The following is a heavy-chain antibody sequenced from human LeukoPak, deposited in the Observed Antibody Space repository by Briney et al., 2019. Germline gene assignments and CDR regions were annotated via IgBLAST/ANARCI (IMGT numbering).Heavy chain of an antibody. CDR1: GGSISSGGYS. D-gene: IGHD5-18*01. CDR2: IHHSGST. Sequence: RASQTLSLTCAVSGGSISSGGYSWSWIRQPPGKGLEWIGYIHHSGSTYYNPSLKSRVTIPVDRSKNQFSLKLSSVTAADTAVYYCAVSLGYSYGYDYWGQGTLVTVSS. V-gene: IGHV4-30-2*01. J-gene: IGHJ4*02. CDR3: AVSLGYSYGYDY.